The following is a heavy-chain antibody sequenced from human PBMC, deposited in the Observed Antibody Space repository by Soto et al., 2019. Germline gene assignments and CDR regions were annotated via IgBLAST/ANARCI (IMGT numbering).Heavy chain of an antibody. CDR3: ATRSIAALYYYGMDV. Sequence: KASETLSLTCTVSGGSVSSGSYYWSWIRQPPGKGLEWIGYIYYSGSTNYNPSLKSRVTISVDTSKNQFSLKLSSVTAADTAVYYCATRSIAALYYYGMDVWGQGTTVTVSS. CDR2: IYYSGST. CDR1: GGSVSSGSYY. J-gene: IGHJ6*02. V-gene: IGHV4-61*01. D-gene: IGHD6-6*01.